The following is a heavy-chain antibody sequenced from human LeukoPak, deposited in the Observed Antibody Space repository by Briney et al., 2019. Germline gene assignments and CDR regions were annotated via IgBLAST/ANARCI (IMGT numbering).Heavy chain of an antibody. D-gene: IGHD3-10*02. CDR2: IKQDGSEK. Sequence: PGGSLRLSCAASGFTFSYYWMSWVRQAPGKGLEWVANIKQDGSEKYYVDSVKGRFTISRDNAKNPLYLQMNSLRAEDTAVYYCAELGITMIGGVWGKGTTVTISS. J-gene: IGHJ6*04. V-gene: IGHV3-7*01. CDR3: AELGITMIGGV. CDR1: GFTFSYYW.